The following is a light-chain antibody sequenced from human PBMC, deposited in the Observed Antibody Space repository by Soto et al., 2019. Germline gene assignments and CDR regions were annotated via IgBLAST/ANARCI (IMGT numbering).Light chain of an antibody. CDR3: QEYKSYSWT. CDR2: KAS. V-gene: IGKV1-5*03. J-gene: IGKJ1*01. Sequence: DIQMTQSPSTLSASAGDSVSITCRASESIGNWLAWYQHKSGKAPKLLIYKASTLQSGVPSRFSGSGPGTEFTLTISSLQPDDFATYYCQEYKSYSWTFGQGTKVDIK. CDR1: ESIGNW.